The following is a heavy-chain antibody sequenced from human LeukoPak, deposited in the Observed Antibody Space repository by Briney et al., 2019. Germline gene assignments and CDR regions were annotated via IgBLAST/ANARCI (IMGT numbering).Heavy chain of an antibody. Sequence: SETLSLTCTVSGGSISSSSYCWGWIRQPPGKGLEWIGSIYYSGSTYYNPSLKSRVAISVDTSKNQFSLKLSSVTVADTAVYYCARAGTNLGDYDFWGQGTLVTVSS. CDR2: IYYSGST. D-gene: IGHD4-17*01. CDR3: ARAGTNLGDYDF. V-gene: IGHV4-39*07. J-gene: IGHJ4*02. CDR1: GGSISSSSYC.